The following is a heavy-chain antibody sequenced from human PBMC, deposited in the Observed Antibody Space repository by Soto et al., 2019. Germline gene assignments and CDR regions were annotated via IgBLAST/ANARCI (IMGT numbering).Heavy chain of an antibody. J-gene: IGHJ1*01. CDR2: ILHDGNNK. CDR3: AKGVPGIAVAGTGYFQH. CDR1: GFTFSNYI. Sequence: GGSLRLSCAASGFTFSNYIMHWVRQAPGKGLEWVAIILHDGNNKYYADSVKGRFTISRDNSKNTLYLQMNSLRAEDTAVYYCAKGVPGIAVAGTGYFQHWGQGTLVTVSS. V-gene: IGHV3-30-3*01. D-gene: IGHD6-19*01.